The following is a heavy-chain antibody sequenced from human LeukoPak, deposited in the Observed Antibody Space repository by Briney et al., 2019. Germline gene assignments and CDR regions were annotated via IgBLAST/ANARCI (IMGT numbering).Heavy chain of an antibody. V-gene: IGHV4-34*01. CDR1: GGSFSGYY. Sequence: SSETLSLTCAVYGGSFSGYYWSWIRQPPGKGLEWIGEINHSGSTNYNPSLKSRVTISVDTSKNQFSLKLSSVTAADTAVYYCARGPGDYGDYGRVFDYWGQGTLVTVSS. D-gene: IGHD4-17*01. CDR2: INHSGST. J-gene: IGHJ4*02. CDR3: ARGPGDYGDYGRVFDY.